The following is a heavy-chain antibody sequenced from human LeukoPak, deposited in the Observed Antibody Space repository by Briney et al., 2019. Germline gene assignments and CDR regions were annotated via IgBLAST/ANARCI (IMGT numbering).Heavy chain of an antibody. V-gene: IGHV4-38-2*02. CDR1: GYSISSGYY. Sequence: PSETLSLTCTVSGYSISSGYYWGWIRQPPGKGLEWIGSIYHSGSTYYNPSLKSRVTISVDTSKNQFSLKLSSVTAADTAVYYCARAALVTTFDYWGQGTLVTVSS. CDR3: ARAALVTTFDY. J-gene: IGHJ4*02. D-gene: IGHD3-22*01. CDR2: IYHSGST.